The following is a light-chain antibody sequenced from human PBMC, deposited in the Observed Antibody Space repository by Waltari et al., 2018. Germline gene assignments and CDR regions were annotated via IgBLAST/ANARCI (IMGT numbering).Light chain of an antibody. V-gene: IGKV1-12*01. J-gene: IGKJ5*01. Sequence: DIQMTQSPSSVSASIGDRVTITCRASQDIRTSLAWYQQKPGKAPKLLIFVASSLQSGVPPRFSGSGSGTDFTLTTNSLQPEDFASYYCQQANSFPLTFGQGTRLEIK. CDR1: QDIRTS. CDR3: QQANSFPLT. CDR2: VAS.